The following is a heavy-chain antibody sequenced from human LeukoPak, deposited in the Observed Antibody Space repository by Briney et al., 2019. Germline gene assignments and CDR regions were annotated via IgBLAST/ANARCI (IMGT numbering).Heavy chain of an antibody. CDR1: GFTFGDYA. V-gene: IGHV3-23*01. D-gene: IGHD4-23*01. J-gene: IGHJ6*03. Sequence: PGGSLRLSCTASGFTFGDYAMTWFRQAPGKGLEWVSSISGSGSTTYYADSVKGQFTISRDNSKNTLYLQMNSLRAEDTAVYYCAKDVVTTVPYYYMDVWGKGTTVTVSS. CDR3: AKDVVTTVPYYYMDV. CDR2: ISGSGSTT.